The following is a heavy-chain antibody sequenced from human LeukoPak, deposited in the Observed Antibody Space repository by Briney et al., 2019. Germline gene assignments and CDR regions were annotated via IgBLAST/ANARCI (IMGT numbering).Heavy chain of an antibody. CDR2: INPYTGGT. Sequence: ASVKVSCRASGYSFADYYMHWVRQAPGQGLERMGWINPYTGGTLSAQKFQGRVTMTRDTSITTVYMEVSWLTSDDTAIYYCARADRLHGGPYLIGPWGQGTLVTVSS. J-gene: IGHJ5*02. D-gene: IGHD2-21*01. V-gene: IGHV1-2*02. CDR3: ARADRLHGGPYLIGP. CDR1: GYSFADYY.